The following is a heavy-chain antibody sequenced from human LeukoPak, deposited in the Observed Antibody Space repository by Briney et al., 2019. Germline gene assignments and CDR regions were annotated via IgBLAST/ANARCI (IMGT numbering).Heavy chain of an antibody. CDR2: IKQDGSEK. Sequence: GGSLRLSCAASGFTFSSYWMSWVRQAPGKGLEWVANIKQDGSEKYYVDSVKGRFTISRDNSKNTLYLQMNSLRAEDTALYYCARGRCYYDSSGYKACYFDYWGQGTLVTVSS. D-gene: IGHD3-22*01. V-gene: IGHV3-7*03. CDR1: GFTFSSYW. J-gene: IGHJ4*02. CDR3: ARGRCYYDSSGYKACYFDY.